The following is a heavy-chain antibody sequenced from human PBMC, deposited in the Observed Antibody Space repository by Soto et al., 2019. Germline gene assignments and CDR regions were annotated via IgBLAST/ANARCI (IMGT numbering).Heavy chain of an antibody. Sequence: EVQLLESGGGLVKPGGSLRLSCAASGFTFSTYTMNWVRQAPGQGLEWVSSISSSSGYMDYADSVKGRVTISRANAKKSLYLQMNSLRAEDTDVYYCARDGSSHSWYSTDVWGQGTTVTVSS. CDR2: ISSSSGYM. CDR1: GFTFSTYT. D-gene: IGHD2-2*02. CDR3: ARDGSSHSWYSTDV. J-gene: IGHJ6*02. V-gene: IGHV3-21*01.